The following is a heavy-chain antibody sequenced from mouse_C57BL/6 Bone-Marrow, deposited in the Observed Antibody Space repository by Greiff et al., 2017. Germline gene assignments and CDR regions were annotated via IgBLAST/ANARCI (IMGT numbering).Heavy chain of an antibody. CDR3: ARPYYFHAMDY. CDR1: GYTFTSYT. J-gene: IGHJ4*01. D-gene: IGHD1-1*01. V-gene: IGHV1-4*01. Sequence: VMLVESGAELARPGASVKMSCKASGYTFTSYTMHWVKQRPGQGLEWIGYINPSSGYTKYNQKFKDKATLTADKSSSTAYMQLSSLTSEDSAVYYYARPYYFHAMDYWGQGTSVTVSS. CDR2: INPSSGYT.